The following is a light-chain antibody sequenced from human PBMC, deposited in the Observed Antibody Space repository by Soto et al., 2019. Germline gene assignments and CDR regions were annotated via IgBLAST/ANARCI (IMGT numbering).Light chain of an antibody. CDR2: DVT. J-gene: IGLJ7*01. CDR1: SSDVGASNY. Sequence: QSVLTQPASVSGSPGQSITISCTGTSSDVGASNYVSWYQHHPGKAPKLILYDVTNRPSGVSNRFSGSKSGNTASLTISGLQAEDEADYYCSSYRRSTTLRDVFGAGTQLTVL. V-gene: IGLV2-14*03. CDR3: SSYRRSTTLRDV.